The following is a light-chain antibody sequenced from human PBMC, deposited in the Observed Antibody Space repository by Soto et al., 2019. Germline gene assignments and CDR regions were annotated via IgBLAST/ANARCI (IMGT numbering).Light chain of an antibody. CDR1: QNINNW. Sequence: DIHLTQSPSTLSASVGDRVTLTCRASQNINNWLAWYQQKPGKDPKVLIYDASSLESGVPSRFSGSGSGTEFTLTSSGLQPDDFATYYCQQYDGNFGPGTKVDIK. J-gene: IGKJ3*01. V-gene: IGKV1-5*01. CDR2: DAS. CDR3: QQYDGN.